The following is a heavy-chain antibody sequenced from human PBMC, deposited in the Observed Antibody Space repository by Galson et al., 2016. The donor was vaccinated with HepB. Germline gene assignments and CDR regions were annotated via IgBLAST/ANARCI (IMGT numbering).Heavy chain of an antibody. Sequence: PALVKPTQTLTLTCTFSGFSLSTSGVGVGWIRQPPGKALEWLALIYWDDDKRYSPSLKSRLTITKDTSKNQVVLTMTNMDPVDTATYYCAHRLPTYDILTGYYPSYSFNYWGQGTLVTVSS. J-gene: IGHJ4*02. CDR3: AHRLPTYDILTGYYPSYSFNY. CDR2: IYWDDDK. CDR1: GFSLSTSGVG. D-gene: IGHD3-9*01. V-gene: IGHV2-5*02.